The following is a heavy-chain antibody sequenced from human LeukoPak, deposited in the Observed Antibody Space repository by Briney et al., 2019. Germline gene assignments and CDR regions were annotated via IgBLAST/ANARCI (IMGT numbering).Heavy chain of an antibody. CDR2: VIPIFSTA. CDR1: GGTFSNYA. CDR3: ARAGNYYYYYYMDV. J-gene: IGHJ6*03. V-gene: IGHV1-69*06. Sequence: SVKVSCKASGGTFSNYAIGWVRQAPGQGLEWMGGVIPIFSTANYAQKFQGRVTITADRSTSTAHMELSSLRSEDTAAYYCARAGNYYYYYYMDVWGKGTTVTISS.